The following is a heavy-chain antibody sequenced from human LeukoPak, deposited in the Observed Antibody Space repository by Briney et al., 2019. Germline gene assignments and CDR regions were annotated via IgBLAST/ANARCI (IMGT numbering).Heavy chain of an antibody. CDR2: IKQDGSEE. V-gene: IGHV3-7*03. CDR3: ARSGLGVMITFGGVISGAFDI. D-gene: IGHD3-16*01. Sequence: GGSLRLSCAASGFTFSTYWMSWVRQGPGTGLEWVANIKQDGSEEYYVDSVKGRFTISRDNAKNSLYLQMNSLRAEDTAMYYCARSGLGVMITFGGVISGAFDIWGQGTMVTVSS. J-gene: IGHJ3*02. CDR1: GFTFSTYW.